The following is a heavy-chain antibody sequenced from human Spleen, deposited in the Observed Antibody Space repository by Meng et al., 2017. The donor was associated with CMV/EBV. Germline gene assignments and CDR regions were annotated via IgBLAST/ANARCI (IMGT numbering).Heavy chain of an antibody. J-gene: IGHJ6*02. Sequence: ASVQVSCKASGYTFTGYYMHWVRQAPGQGLEWMGWINPNSGGTNYAQKFQGRVTMTRDTSISTAYMELSRLRSDDTAVYYCARDRSDYYYYGMDVWGQGTTVTVSS. CDR3: ARDRSDYYYYGMDV. V-gene: IGHV1-2*02. CDR1: GYTFTGYY. CDR2: INPNSGGT.